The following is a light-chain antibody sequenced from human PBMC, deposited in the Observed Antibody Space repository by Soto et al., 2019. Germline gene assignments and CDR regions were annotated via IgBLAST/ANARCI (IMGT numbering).Light chain of an antibody. CDR3: ASYTNSITYV. V-gene: IGLV2-8*01. CDR2: AVS. J-gene: IGLJ1*01. CDR1: SSHVGGYNY. Sequence: QSALTQPPSAAGSPGPTATIACTGTSSHVGGYNYVSWYQEHPGKAPKVIIYAVSKRPSGVPDRFSGYTSGNTASLIISGLQAEVEADYYCASYTNSITYVFGSGTKVTVL.